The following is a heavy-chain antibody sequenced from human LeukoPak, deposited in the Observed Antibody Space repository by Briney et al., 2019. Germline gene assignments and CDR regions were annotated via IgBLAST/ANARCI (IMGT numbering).Heavy chain of an antibody. V-gene: IGHV1-3*01. D-gene: IGHD1-14*01. CDR3: ARGAGFAEPLPEY. CDR1: GYTFTNYA. Sequence: ASVKVSCKASGYTFTNYAIQWVRQAPGQRLEWMGWINAGRGNTKYSQKFQGRVTITRDTSASTAYMELSSLRSEDTAVYYCARGAGFAEPLPEYWGQGTLLTVSS. CDR2: INAGRGNT. J-gene: IGHJ4*02.